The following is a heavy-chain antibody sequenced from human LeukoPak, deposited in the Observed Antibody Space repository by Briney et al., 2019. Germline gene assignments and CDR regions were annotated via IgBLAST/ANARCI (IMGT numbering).Heavy chain of an antibody. V-gene: IGHV3-30*18. CDR3: AKGGVGAEIDY. J-gene: IGHJ4*02. CDR2: ISYDGSNK. CDR1: GFTFSSYG. D-gene: IGHD1-26*01. Sequence: PGGSLRLSCAASGFTFSSYGMHWVRQAPGKGLEWVAVISYDGSNKYYADSVKGRFTISRDNSKNTLYLQMNSLRAEDTAVYYCAKGGVGAEIDYWGQGTLVTVSS.